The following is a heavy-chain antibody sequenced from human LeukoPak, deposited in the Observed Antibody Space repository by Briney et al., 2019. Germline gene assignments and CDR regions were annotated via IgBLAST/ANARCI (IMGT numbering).Heavy chain of an antibody. CDR3: ARDLREFGWHHVDY. Sequence: GGSLRLSCAASGFTFSSSSMNWVRQAPGKGLEWVSYISSGSSTLYYADSVKGRFTISRDNAKNSLYLQMYSLRPEDTAVYYCARDLREFGWHHVDYWGQGTLVTVSS. CDR1: GFTFSSSS. J-gene: IGHJ4*02. CDR2: ISSGSSTL. V-gene: IGHV3-48*01. D-gene: IGHD3-16*01.